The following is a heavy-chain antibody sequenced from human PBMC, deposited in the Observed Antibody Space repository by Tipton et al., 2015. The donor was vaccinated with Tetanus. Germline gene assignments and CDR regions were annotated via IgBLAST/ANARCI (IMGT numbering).Heavy chain of an antibody. CDR2: ISAYNGNT. D-gene: IGHD2-2*01. J-gene: IGHJ6*03. V-gene: IGHV1-18*01. CDR1: GYTFTSYG. Sequence: QLVQSGAEVKKPGASVKVSCKASGYTFTSYGISWVRQAPGQGLEWMGWISAYNGNTNYAQKLQGRVTMTTDTSTSTAYMELRSLISDDTAVYYCARDAPYIVVVPAAMPDFNYYYYYYMDVWGKGTTVTVSS. CDR3: ARDAPYIVVVPAAMPDFNYYYYYYMDV.